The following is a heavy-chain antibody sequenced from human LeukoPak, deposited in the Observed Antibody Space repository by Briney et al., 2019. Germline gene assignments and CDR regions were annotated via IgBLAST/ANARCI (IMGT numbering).Heavy chain of an antibody. Sequence: GGSLRLSCAASGLTVSSDYMSWVRQAPGKGLEWVSVIYSGGGTYYADSVRGRFTISRDNSKNTLYLQLNSLRAEDTAVYYCARYPYSTSSWSDPWGQRTLVTVSS. CDR3: ARYPYSTSSWSDP. J-gene: IGHJ5*02. V-gene: IGHV3-66*01. CDR2: IYSGGGT. CDR1: GLTVSSDY. D-gene: IGHD6-6*01.